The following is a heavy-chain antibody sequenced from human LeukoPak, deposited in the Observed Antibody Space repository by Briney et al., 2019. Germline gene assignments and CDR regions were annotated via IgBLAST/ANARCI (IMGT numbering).Heavy chain of an antibody. V-gene: IGHV5-51*01. CDR3: ARHLGGSDFWTGDRYYYYMDV. CDR1: GYSFTNYW. D-gene: IGHD3/OR15-3a*01. Sequence: GESLKICCKGSGYSFTNYWIGWVRQMSGKGLEWMGIIYPGDSDTRYSPSFQGPVTISADKSISTAYLQWSSLKASDTAMYYCARHLGGSDFWTGDRYYYYMDVWGKGTTVTVSS. J-gene: IGHJ6*03. CDR2: IYPGDSDT.